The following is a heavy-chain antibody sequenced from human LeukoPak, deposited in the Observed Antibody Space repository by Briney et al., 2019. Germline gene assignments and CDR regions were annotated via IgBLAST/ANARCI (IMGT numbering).Heavy chain of an antibody. V-gene: IGHV3-21*01. J-gene: IGHJ5*02. Sequence: GGSLRLSCAAPGFTFSSYSMNWVRRAPGKGLEWVSSISSSSSYIYYADSVKGRFTISRDNAKNSLYLQMNSLRAEDTAVYYCARGVGDTGNNWFDPWGQGTLVTVSS. CDR1: GFTFSSYS. CDR3: ARGVGDTGNNWFDP. D-gene: IGHD2-21*02. CDR2: ISSSSSYI.